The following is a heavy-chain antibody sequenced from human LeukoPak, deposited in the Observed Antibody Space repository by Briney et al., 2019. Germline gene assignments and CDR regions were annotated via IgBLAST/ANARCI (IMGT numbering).Heavy chain of an antibody. CDR3: ARDNYYGSARYWFDP. Sequence: GGSLRLSCAASGFTFSSYAMSWVRQAPGKGLEWVSAISGSGGSTYYADSVKGRFTISRDNSKNTLYLQMNSLRAEDTAVYYCARDNYYGSARYWFDPWGQGTLVTVSS. V-gene: IGHV3-23*01. D-gene: IGHD3-10*01. J-gene: IGHJ5*02. CDR2: ISGSGGST. CDR1: GFTFSSYA.